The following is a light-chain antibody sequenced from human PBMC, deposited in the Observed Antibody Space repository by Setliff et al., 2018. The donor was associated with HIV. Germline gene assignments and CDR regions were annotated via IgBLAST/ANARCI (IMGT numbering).Light chain of an antibody. CDR3: SSYAGADAFDV. J-gene: IGLJ1*01. CDR1: SSDVGNYNY. V-gene: IGLV2-11*01. CDR2: DVS. Sequence: QSVLAQPRSVSGSPGQSVTIPCTGTSSDVGNYNYVSWYQQHPGKAPKVMIYDVSKRPSGVPDRFSGSKSGNTASLTISGLQADDEADYYCSSYAGADAFDVFGTGTKVTVL.